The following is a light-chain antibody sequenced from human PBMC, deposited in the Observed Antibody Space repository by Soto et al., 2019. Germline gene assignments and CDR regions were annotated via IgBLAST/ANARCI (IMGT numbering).Light chain of an antibody. CDR2: SND. V-gene: IGLV1-47*02. J-gene: IGLJ1*01. Sequence: QSVLTQPPSASGTPGQTVTTSCSGSSFNIGFNYVYWYQQLPGMAPKLLIHSNDERPSGVPDRFSGSKSGTSASLAISGLRSEDEAEYYCAAWDDSLSGGVFGTGTKVTVL. CDR3: AAWDDSLSGGV. CDR1: SFNIGFNY.